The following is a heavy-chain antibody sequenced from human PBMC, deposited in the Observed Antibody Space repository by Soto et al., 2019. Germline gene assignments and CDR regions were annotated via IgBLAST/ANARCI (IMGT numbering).Heavy chain of an antibody. CDR1: GYTFTGYY. V-gene: IGHV1-2*02. D-gene: IGHD6-13*01. CDR2: INPNSGGT. J-gene: IGHJ5*02. CDR3: AREGGNSSSWYWGWFDP. Sequence: GASVKVSCKASGYTFTGYYMHWVRQAPGQGLGWMGWINPNSGGTNYAQKFQGRVTMTRDTSISTAYMELSRLRSDDTAVYYCAREGGNSSSWYWGWFDPWGQGTLVTVSS.